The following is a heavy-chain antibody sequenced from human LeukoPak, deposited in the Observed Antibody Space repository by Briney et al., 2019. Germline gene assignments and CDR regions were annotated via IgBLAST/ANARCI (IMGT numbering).Heavy chain of an antibody. CDR2: IYYSGST. CDR1: GGSISSYY. CDR3: ARGRGRYYSGSGSFYPPDY. Sequence: SETLSLTCTVSGGSISSYYWSWIRQPPGKGLEWIGYIYYSGSTNYNPSLKSRVTISVDTLKNQFSLKLSSVTAADTAVYYCARGRGRYYSGSGSFYPPDYWGQGTLVTVSS. V-gene: IGHV4-59*08. J-gene: IGHJ4*02. D-gene: IGHD3-10*01.